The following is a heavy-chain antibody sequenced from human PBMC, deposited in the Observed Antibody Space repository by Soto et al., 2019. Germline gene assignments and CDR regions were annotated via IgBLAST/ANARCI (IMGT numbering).Heavy chain of an antibody. CDR1: GGSVSSGSYY. V-gene: IGHV4-61*01. J-gene: IGHJ4*02. Sequence: QVQLQESGPGLVKPSETLSLTCTVSGGSVSSGSYYWSWIRQPPGKGLEWIGYIYYSGSTNYNPSLKSRVTISVDTSKNQFSLKLSSVTAADTAVYYCARVPLDYGVSGYVDYWGQGTLVTVSS. CDR2: IYYSGST. CDR3: ARVPLDYGVSGYVDY. D-gene: IGHD4-17*01.